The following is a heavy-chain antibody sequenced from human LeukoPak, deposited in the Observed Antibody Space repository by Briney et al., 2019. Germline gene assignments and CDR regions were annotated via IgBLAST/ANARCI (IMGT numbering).Heavy chain of an antibody. CDR3: AKDSGYGDYGGEYFPH. J-gene: IGHJ1*01. D-gene: IGHD4-17*01. CDR1: GFTFSNYA. Sequence: GGSLRLSCAASGFTFSNYAMSWVRQSPGKGLEWVSSITVNSADTYYADSVKGRFTISSDNSKNTLYLQMTSLRAEDTAIYYCAKDSGYGDYGGEYFPHWGQGTLVTVSS. CDR2: ITVNSADT. V-gene: IGHV3-23*01.